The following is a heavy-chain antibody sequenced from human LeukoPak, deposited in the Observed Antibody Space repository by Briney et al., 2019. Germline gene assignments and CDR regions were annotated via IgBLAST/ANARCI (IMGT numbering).Heavy chain of an antibody. D-gene: IGHD3-10*01. J-gene: IGHJ5*02. CDR2: ISYTGST. Sequence: SETLSLTCTVSGGSISPYLWSWMRQTPGKGLEWIGYISYTGSTNYNPALKSRVTISVDTSKNQFSLQLTSVTAADTAVYYCARDDYRGVTNFDPWGQGTLVTVSS. CDR1: GGSISPYL. V-gene: IGHV4-59*01. CDR3: ARDDYRGVTNFDP.